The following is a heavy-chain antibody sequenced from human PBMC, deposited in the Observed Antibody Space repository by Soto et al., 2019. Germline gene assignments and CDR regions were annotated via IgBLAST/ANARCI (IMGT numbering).Heavy chain of an antibody. J-gene: IGHJ4*02. D-gene: IGHD6-6*01. CDR3: ARDKAARTFDY. CDR1: GFTFSSYA. CDR2: ISYDGSNK. Sequence: GGSLRLSCAASGFTFSSYAMHWVRQAPGKGLEWVAVISYDGSNKYYADSVKGRFTISRDNSKNTLYLQMNSLRAEDTAVYYCARDKAARTFDYWGQGTLVTVSS. V-gene: IGHV3-30-3*01.